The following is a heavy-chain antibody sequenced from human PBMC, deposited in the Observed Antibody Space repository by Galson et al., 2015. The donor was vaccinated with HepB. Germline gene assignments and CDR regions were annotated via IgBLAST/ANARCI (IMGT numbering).Heavy chain of an antibody. J-gene: IGHJ4*02. CDR3: ARRGYYRGPFDS. CDR2: ISSSGSTI. V-gene: IGHV3-48*03. CDR1: GFTFSSYE. Sequence: SLRLSCAASGFTFSSYEMNWVRQAPGKGLEWVSYISSSGSTIYYADSVKGRFTISRDNAKNSLYLRMNSLRAEDTAVYYCARRGYYRGPFDSWGQGTLVTVSS. D-gene: IGHD3-22*01.